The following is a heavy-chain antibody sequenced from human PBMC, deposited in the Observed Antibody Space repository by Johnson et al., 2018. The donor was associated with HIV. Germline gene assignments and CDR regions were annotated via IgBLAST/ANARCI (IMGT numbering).Heavy chain of an antibody. D-gene: IGHD3-16*02. CDR1: GFTFDDYG. V-gene: IGHV3-20*04. J-gene: IGHJ3*02. CDR3: AREIPYDYVWGSYRPGAFDI. Sequence: VQLVESGGGVVQPGGSLRLSCAVSGFTFDDYGMSWVRQAPGKGLEWVSGINWNGGSTGYADSVKGRFTISRDNAKNSLYLQMNSLRAEDTALYYCAREIPYDYVWGSYRPGAFDIWGQGTMVTVSS. CDR2: INWNGGST.